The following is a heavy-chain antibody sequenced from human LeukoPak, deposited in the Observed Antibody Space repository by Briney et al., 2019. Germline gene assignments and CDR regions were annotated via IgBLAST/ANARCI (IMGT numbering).Heavy chain of an antibody. Sequence: PGGSLRLSCAASGFTVSSNYMSWVRQAPGKGLEWVSVIYSGGSTYYADSVKGRFTISRHNSKNTLYLQMNSLRAEDTAVYYCARRDSSGWKSYYYYGMDVWGQGTTVTVSS. J-gene: IGHJ6*02. CDR1: GFTVSSNY. D-gene: IGHD6-19*01. CDR2: IYSGGST. V-gene: IGHV3-53*04. CDR3: ARRDSSGWKSYYYYGMDV.